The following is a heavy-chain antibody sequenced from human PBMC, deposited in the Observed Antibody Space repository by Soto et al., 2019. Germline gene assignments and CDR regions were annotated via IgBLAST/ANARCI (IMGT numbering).Heavy chain of an antibody. J-gene: IGHJ6*02. CDR3: ASEHYHDNRYYYYYGMAV. Sequence: GGSLRLSCEASGFTFDNYYMSWVRQAPGKGLEWVANIKDDGTEKYYVDSVEGRFTISRDNAKKSVFLQMKSLRAEDTAIYYCASEHYHDNRYYYYYGMAVWGQGTQGTVSS. V-gene: IGHV3-7*01. CDR1: GFTFDNYY. D-gene: IGHD1-1*01. CDR2: IKDDGTEK.